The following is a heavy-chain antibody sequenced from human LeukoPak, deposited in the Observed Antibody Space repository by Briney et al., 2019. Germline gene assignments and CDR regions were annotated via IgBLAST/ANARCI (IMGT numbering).Heavy chain of an antibody. CDR1: GGSFGDYY. V-gene: IGHV4-34*01. CDR2: INPRGSA. Sequence: SETLSLTCAVYGGSFGDYYWTWIRQPPGKGLEWIGEINPRGSANFNPSLQSRVTISLDSPKSQFSLSLSSVTAADTAVYYCARNTLYDYVHYFDYWGQGTLVTVSS. J-gene: IGHJ4*02. D-gene: IGHD3-16*01. CDR3: ARNTLYDYVHYFDY.